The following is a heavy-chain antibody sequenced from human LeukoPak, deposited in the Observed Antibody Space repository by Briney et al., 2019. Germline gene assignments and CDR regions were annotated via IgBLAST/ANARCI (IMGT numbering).Heavy chain of an antibody. D-gene: IGHD2-2*01. CDR3: AKDPRKLVVPAAMPRLSYYGMDV. CDR2: ISYDGSNK. J-gene: IGHJ6*04. Sequence: GGSLRLSCAASGFTFSSYGMHWVRHAPGKGLEWVAVISYDGSNKYYADSVKGRFTISRDNSKNTLYLQMNSLRAEDTAVYYCAKDPRKLVVPAAMPRLSYYGMDVWGKGTTVTVSS. V-gene: IGHV3-30*18. CDR1: GFTFSSYG.